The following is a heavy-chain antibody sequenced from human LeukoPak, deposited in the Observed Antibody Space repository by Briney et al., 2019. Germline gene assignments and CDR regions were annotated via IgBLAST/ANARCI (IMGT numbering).Heavy chain of an antibody. CDR1: GFTFSSYA. J-gene: IGHJ4*02. CDR3: AKSSSHFDY. D-gene: IGHD6-13*01. CDR2: ITGSGGST. V-gene: IGHV3-23*01. Sequence: GGSLRLSCAASGFTFSSYAMSWVRQAPGKGLEWVSAITGSGGSTYYADSVKGRFTISRDNSNNTLYLQVNSLRAEDTAVYYCAKSSSHFDYWGQGTLVTVSS.